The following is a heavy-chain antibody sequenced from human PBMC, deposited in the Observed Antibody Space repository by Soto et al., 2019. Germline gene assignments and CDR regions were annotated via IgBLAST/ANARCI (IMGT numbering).Heavy chain of an antibody. CDR2: INHTGGT. J-gene: IGHJ5*02. Sequence: KPSETLALPGAFYGGSVNGYYWSWIRQPPGKGLEWIGEINHTGGTHYNPSLKRRVTMSVDTSKNQFSLRLSSVTAADTAIYYCATRITVFGLLIPPFDPWGQGTQVTAPS. V-gene: IGHV4-34*01. CDR1: GGSVNGYY. D-gene: IGHD3-3*01. CDR3: ATRITVFGLLIPPFDP.